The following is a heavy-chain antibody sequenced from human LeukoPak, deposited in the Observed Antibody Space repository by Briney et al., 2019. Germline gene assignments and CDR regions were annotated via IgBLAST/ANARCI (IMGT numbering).Heavy chain of an antibody. CDR1: GFTFSTYS. D-gene: IGHD1-26*01. CDR3: ARINSGRHLGDAFDI. J-gene: IGHJ3*02. Sequence: GGSLRLSCAASGFTFSTYSMNWVRQAPGKGLEWVSFIDSSTRTIFYADSVKGRFTISRDNAKNSLFLQMNSLRAEDTAVYYCARINSGRHLGDAFDIWGQGTTVTVSS. CDR2: IDSSTRTI. V-gene: IGHV3-48*04.